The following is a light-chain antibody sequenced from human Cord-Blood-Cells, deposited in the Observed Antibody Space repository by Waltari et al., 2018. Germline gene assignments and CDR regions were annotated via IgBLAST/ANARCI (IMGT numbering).Light chain of an antibody. CDR2: AAS. Sequence: DLQITQVPSSLFGSVRDQGPITCPASQGISSWLAWYQQKPGKAPKLLIYAASSLQSGVPSRFSGSGSGTDFTLTISSLQPEDFATYYCQQANSFPRTFGQGTKVEIK. CDR3: QQANSFPRT. CDR1: QGISSW. V-gene: IGKV1-12*01. J-gene: IGKJ1*01.